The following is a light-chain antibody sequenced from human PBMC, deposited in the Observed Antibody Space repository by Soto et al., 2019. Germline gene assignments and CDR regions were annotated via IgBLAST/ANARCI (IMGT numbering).Light chain of an antibody. CDR1: QSISSY. J-gene: IGKJ1*01. CDR2: AAS. Sequence: DIGMTQSPSSLSASVGDRVIITCRASQSISSYLNWYQQKPGKAPKLLIYAASSLQSGVPSRFSGSGSGTDFPLTISSLQPEDFATYYCQQRKTFGQGTKVEIK. V-gene: IGKV1-39*01. CDR3: QQRKT.